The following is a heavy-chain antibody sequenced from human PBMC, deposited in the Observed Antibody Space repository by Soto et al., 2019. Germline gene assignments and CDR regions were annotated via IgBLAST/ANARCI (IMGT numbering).Heavy chain of an antibody. CDR2: INAGNGNT. Sequence: QVQLVQSGAEVKKPGASVNVSCKASGYTFTSYAMHWVRQAPGQRLEWMGWINAGNGNTKYSQKSQGRVTITRDTPASTAYMELSSLRSEDTAVYYCARLSSSLDPWGQGTLVTVSS. CDR1: GYTFTSYA. D-gene: IGHD6-6*01. V-gene: IGHV1-3*01. J-gene: IGHJ5*02. CDR3: ARLSSSLDP.